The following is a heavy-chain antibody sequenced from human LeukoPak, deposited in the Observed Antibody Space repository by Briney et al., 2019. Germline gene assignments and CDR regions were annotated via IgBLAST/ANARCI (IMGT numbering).Heavy chain of an antibody. CDR2: INWNGGST. CDR3: ARVALSGYSYGYYYYYYMDV. V-gene: IGHV3-20*04. D-gene: IGHD5-18*01. J-gene: IGHJ6*03. Sequence: GGSLRLPCAASGFTFDDYGMSWVRQAPGKGLEWVSGINWNGGSTGYADSVKGRFTISRDNAKNSLYLQMNSLRAEDTALYYCARVALSGYSYGYYYYYYMDVWGKGTTVTVSS. CDR1: GFTFDDYG.